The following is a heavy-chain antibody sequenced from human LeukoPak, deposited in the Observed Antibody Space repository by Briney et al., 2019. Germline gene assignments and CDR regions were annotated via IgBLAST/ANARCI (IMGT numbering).Heavy chain of an antibody. Sequence: GGSLRLSCAASGFTFSSYAMSWVRQAPGKGLEWVSAISGSGGSTYYADSVKGRFTISRDNSKNTLYLQMNSLRAEDTAVYYCANSPQGGYDSSGWGQGTLVTVSS. J-gene: IGHJ4*02. CDR3: ANSPQGGYDSSG. D-gene: IGHD3-22*01. CDR2: ISGSGGST. V-gene: IGHV3-23*01. CDR1: GFTFSSYA.